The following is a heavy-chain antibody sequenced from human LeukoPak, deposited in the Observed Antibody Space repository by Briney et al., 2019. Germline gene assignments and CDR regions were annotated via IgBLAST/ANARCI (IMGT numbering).Heavy chain of an antibody. D-gene: IGHD3-22*01. Sequence: GGSLRLSCAASGFTVSSNYMSWVRQAPGKGLEWGSYISGSSSTIYYADSVKGRFTISRDNGKNTLYLQMNSLRAEDTAVYYCARGSTYYDSSGQVPFDYWGQGTLVTVSS. CDR2: ISGSSSTI. CDR3: ARGSTYYDSSGQVPFDY. V-gene: IGHV3-48*01. J-gene: IGHJ4*02. CDR1: GFTVSSNY.